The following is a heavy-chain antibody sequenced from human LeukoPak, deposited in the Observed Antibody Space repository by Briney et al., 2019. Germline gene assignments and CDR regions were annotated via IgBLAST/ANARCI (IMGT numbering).Heavy chain of an antibody. CDR3: AKKSRRASAFDI. CDR2: MSGSGGRT. V-gene: IGHV3-23*01. Sequence: PGGSLRLSCAASGFTFNTYAMSWVRQAPGKGLEWVSAMSGSGGRTYYADSVKGRFTISRDNSKNTLYLQMNSLRAEDTAVYYCAKKSRRASAFDIWGQGTMVTVSS. J-gene: IGHJ3*02. CDR1: GFTFNTYA. D-gene: IGHD1-26*01.